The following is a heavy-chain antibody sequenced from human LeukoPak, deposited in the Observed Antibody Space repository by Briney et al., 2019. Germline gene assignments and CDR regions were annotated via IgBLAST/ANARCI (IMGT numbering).Heavy chain of an antibody. CDR1: GFTFSSYS. V-gene: IGHV3-21*04. J-gene: IGHJ6*02. D-gene: IGHD1-1*01. CDR3: AKDMGLEPNYGMDV. CDR2: ISSSSSYI. Sequence: GGSLRLSCAASGFTFSSYSMNWVRQAPGKGLEWVSSISSSSSYIYCADSVKGRFTISRDNAKNSLYLQMNSLRAEDTALYYCAKDMGLEPNYGMDVWGQGTTVTVSS.